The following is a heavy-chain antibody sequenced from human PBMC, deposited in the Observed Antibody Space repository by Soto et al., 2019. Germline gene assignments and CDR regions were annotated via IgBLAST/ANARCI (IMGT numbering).Heavy chain of an antibody. CDR2: ISCSSIYI. V-gene: IGHV3-21*01. CDR3: ARCDGYCSSTSCPASSLYYYYGMDV. J-gene: IGHJ6*02. D-gene: IGHD2-2*01. CDR1: GFTFSSYS. Sequence: GSLRLSCAASGFTFSSYSMNWVRQAPGKGLEWVSSISCSSIYIYYADSVKGLFTISRDDAKNSLYLQMNSLRAEDTAVYYCARCDGYCSSTSCPASSLYYYYGMDVWGQGTTVTVSS.